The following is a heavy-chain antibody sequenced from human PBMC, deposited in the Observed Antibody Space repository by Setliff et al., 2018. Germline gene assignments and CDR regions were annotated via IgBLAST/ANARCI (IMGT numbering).Heavy chain of an antibody. J-gene: IGHJ4*02. CDR2: INPHGSEK. CDR1: GLSYTNDW. Sequence: GGSLRLSCTASGLSYTNDWVSWVRQAPGKGLDWLASINPHGSEKYYAGSVKGRFTISRDNAKNSLSLQMNTLRTEDTAVYYCFGAGTCSYWGQGTLVTVSS. D-gene: IGHD3-10*01. CDR3: FGAGTCSY. V-gene: IGHV3-7*01.